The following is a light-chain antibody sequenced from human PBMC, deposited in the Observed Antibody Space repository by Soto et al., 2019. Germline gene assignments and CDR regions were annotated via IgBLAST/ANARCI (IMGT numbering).Light chain of an antibody. CDR1: QGISNY. V-gene: IGKV1-27*01. Sequence: DIQMTQSPSSLYASVGDRVTITCRASQGISNYLAWYQQKPGKVPKLLIYAASTWQSGVPSRLSGSGSGTDFTINISSLQPEDVATYYCQKYNSAPRTFGEGTKVEIK. CDR2: AAS. J-gene: IGKJ1*01. CDR3: QKYNSAPRT.